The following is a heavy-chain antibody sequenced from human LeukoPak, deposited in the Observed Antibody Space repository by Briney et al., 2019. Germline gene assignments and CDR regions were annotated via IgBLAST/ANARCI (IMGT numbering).Heavy chain of an antibody. J-gene: IGHJ4*02. V-gene: IGHV4-59*01. CDR3: AREVPGPSPRSGYYDY. CDR1: GGSISSYY. Sequence: SETLSLTCTVSGGSISSYYWSWIRQPPGKGLEWIGYIYYSGSTNYNPSLKSRVTISVDTSKNQFSLKLSSVTAADTAVYYCAREVPGPSPRSGYYDYWGQGTLVTVSS. D-gene: IGHD3-22*01. CDR2: IYYSGST.